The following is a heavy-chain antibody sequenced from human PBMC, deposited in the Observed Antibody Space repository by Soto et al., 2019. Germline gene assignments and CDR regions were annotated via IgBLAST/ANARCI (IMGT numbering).Heavy chain of an antibody. D-gene: IGHD3-10*01. CDR2: IYHSGST. J-gene: IGHJ4*02. CDR3: AAAQLYGSGSYYPAFDY. V-gene: IGHV4-30-2*01. Sequence: SETLSLTCAVSGGSISSGGYSWSWIRQPPGKGLEWIGYIYHSGSTYYNPSLKSRVTISVDRSKNQFSLKLSSVTAADTAVYYCAAAQLYGSGSYYPAFDYWGQGTLVTVSS. CDR1: GGSISSGGYS.